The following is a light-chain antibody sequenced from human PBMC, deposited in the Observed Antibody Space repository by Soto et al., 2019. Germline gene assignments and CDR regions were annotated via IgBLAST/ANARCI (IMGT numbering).Light chain of an antibody. Sequence: QSVLTQPPSASGAPGQGVTISCSGTSSNIGSTTVNWYQQVPGTAPKLLIHSNSQRPSGVPDRFSGSRSGTSASLAISGLQSDDEADYYCAVWDDSLDGVVFGGGTKLTVL. CDR3: AVWDDSLDGVV. CDR1: SSNIGSTT. V-gene: IGLV1-44*01. J-gene: IGLJ2*01. CDR2: SNS.